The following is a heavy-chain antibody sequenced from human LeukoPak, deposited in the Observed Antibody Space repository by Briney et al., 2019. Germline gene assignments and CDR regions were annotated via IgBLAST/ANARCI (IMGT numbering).Heavy chain of an antibody. V-gene: IGHV4-38-2*02. CDR1: GYSIRSGYY. CDR2: IYRSGST. D-gene: IGHD6-19*01. CDR3: ARASFSNSGWYRETPPLDF. J-gene: IGHJ4*02. Sequence: SETLSLTCTVSGYSIRSGYYWGWIRQPPGKGLEWIGNIYRSGSTDYNPSLKSRLTISLDTSKNQFSLKLSSVTAADTAVYYCARASFSNSGWYRETPPLDFWGQGTLVTVSS.